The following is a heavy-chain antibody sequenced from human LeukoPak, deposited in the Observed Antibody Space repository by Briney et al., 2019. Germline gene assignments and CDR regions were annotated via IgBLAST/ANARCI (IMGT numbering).Heavy chain of an antibody. Sequence: SGTLSLTCTVSGGSISSYYWSWIRQPPGKGLEWIGYIYYSGSTNYNPSLKSRVTISVDTSKNQFSLKLSSVTAADTAVYYCARGIAGTEFDYWGQGTLVTVSS. CDR3: ARGIAGTEFDY. J-gene: IGHJ4*02. D-gene: IGHD6-13*01. CDR2: IYYSGST. CDR1: GGSISSYY. V-gene: IGHV4-59*08.